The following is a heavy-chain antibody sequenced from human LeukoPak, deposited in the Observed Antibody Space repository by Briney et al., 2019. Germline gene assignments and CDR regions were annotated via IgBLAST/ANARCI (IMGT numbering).Heavy chain of an antibody. CDR1: GFSLSTSGVG. J-gene: IGHJ4*02. CDR3: ARQKGDY. CDR2: IYWNDDK. Sequence: SGPTLLKPTQTLTLHCTFSGFSLSTSGVGVGWIRQPPRKALEWLALIYWNDDKRYSPSLKSRLTITKDASKSQVVLTMTNMDPVDTATYYCARQKGDYWGQGTLVTVSS. V-gene: IGHV2-5*01.